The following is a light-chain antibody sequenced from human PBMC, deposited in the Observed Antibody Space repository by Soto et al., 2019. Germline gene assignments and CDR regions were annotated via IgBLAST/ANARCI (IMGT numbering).Light chain of an antibody. CDR3: QQTFSTSIT. J-gene: IGKJ5*01. V-gene: IGKV1-5*01. CDR2: DVS. Sequence: DIQMTQSPSTLSGSVGDRVTITCRASQTISSWLAWYQQRSGEAPKLLLYDVSTLQTGVPSRFSGSGSGTDFSLTISSLQPEDLGTYYCQQTFSTSITFGQGTRLEIK. CDR1: QTISSW.